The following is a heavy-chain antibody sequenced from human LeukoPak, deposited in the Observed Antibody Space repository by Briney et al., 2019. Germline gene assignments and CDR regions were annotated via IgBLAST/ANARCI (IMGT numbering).Heavy chain of an antibody. Sequence: GASVKVSCKVSGYTLTELSMYWVRQAPGKGLEWMGGFDPEDGETIYAQKFQGRVTMTEDTSTDTAYMELSSLRSEDTAVYYCATVRRYYDSSGYPPEYWGQGTLVTVSS. V-gene: IGHV1-24*01. J-gene: IGHJ4*02. D-gene: IGHD3-22*01. CDR3: ATVRRYYDSSGYPPEY. CDR2: FDPEDGET. CDR1: GYTLTELS.